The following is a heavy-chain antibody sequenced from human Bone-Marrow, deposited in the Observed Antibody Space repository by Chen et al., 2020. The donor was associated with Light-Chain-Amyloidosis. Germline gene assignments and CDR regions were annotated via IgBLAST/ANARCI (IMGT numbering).Heavy chain of an antibody. CDR2: IFPSGST. V-gene: IGHV4-4*07. J-gene: IGHJ3*01. D-gene: IGHD3-22*01. CDR1: GESISSAY. CDR3: ARECVYDTTADAFDV. Sequence: QVQLQESGPGVAKPSETLSLSCTVSGESISSAYWNWVRQPAGKGLEWIGRIFPSGSTTYNPSLKSRVTMSLDMSKNQFSLKVTSLTAADTAVYYCARECVYDTTADAFDVWGQGAMVTVSS.